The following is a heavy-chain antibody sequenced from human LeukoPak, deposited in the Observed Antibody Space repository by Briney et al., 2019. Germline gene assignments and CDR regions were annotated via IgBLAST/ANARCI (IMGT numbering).Heavy chain of an antibody. CDR3: ARQGYYYGSGSYPANWFDP. V-gene: IGHV4-34*01. CDR2: INHSGCT. J-gene: IGHJ5*02. CDR1: GGSFSGYY. Sequence: SETLSLTCAVYGGSFSGYYWSWIRQPPGKGLEWIGEINHSGCTNYNPSLKSRVTISVDTSKNQFSLKLSSVTAADTAVYYCARQGYYYGSGSYPANWFDPWGQGTLVTVSS. D-gene: IGHD3-10*01.